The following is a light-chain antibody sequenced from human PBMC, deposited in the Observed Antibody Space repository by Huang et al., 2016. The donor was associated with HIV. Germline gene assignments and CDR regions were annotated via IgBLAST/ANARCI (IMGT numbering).Light chain of an antibody. CDR1: QSVSSSY. CDR3: QQYGSSPGS. CDR2: GAS. Sequence: EIVLTQSPGTLSLSPGERATLPCRASQSVSSSYLAWYQQKPGQAPRLLIDGASSRATGIPDRFSGSGSRTDFTLTISRLEPEDFAVYYCQQYGSSPGSFGQGTKLEIK. J-gene: IGKJ2*03. V-gene: IGKV3-20*01.